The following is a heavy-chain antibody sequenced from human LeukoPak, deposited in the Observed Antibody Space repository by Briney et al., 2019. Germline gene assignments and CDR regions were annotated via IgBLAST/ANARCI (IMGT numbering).Heavy chain of an antibody. V-gene: IGHV4-34*01. CDR3: ARGEDAAKTHI. J-gene: IGHJ1*01. Sequence: SETLSLTCAVYGGSFSGHYRSWIRQPPGKGLEWIGEIHPSGSTYCNPSLENRVTISVDTSKNQLSLKLSSVTAADTAVYYCARGEDAAKTHIWGQGSLVTVSS. CDR1: GGSFSGHY. CDR2: IHPSGST. D-gene: IGHD5-18*01.